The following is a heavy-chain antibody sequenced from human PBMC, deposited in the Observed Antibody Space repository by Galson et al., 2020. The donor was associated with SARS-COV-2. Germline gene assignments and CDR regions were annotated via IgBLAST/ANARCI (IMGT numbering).Heavy chain of an antibody. CDR3: ARGGGRNFLNYDMDV. V-gene: IGHV3-66*02. J-gene: IGHJ6*03. D-gene: IGHD4-4*01. Sequence: GGSLRLSCAASEFTVSASYMSWVRQAPGKGLEWVSVIYSGGSSYYADSVKGRFTISRDNSKNTLYLQMNSLRDEGSAVYYCARGGGRNFLNYDMDVWGKGATVTISS. CDR2: IYSGGSS. CDR1: EFTVSASY.